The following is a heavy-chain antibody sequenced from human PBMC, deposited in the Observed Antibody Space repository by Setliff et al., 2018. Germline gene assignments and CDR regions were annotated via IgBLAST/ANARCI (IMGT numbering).Heavy chain of an antibody. Sequence: PSETLSLTCTVSYGSINGFYWTWVRQPAGKGLEWIGHIYIGGSANYNPSLKSRVTISVDTSKNQFSLKLSSVTAADTAVYYCARVNGYNWGSGNWFDPWGQGTLVTVSS. CDR2: IYIGGSA. CDR1: YGSINGFY. CDR3: ARVNGYNWGSGNWFDP. J-gene: IGHJ5*02. V-gene: IGHV4-4*07. D-gene: IGHD1-1*01.